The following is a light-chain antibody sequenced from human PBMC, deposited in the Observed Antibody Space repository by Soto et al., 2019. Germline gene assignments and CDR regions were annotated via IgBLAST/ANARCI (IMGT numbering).Light chain of an antibody. CDR1: QSVGSY. J-gene: IGKJ1*01. Sequence: EIVLTQSPATLSLSPGDRATLSCRASQSVGSYLAWYQQRPGQAHRLLIPDASNRATGIPARFSGSGSGTDFTLTISSLEPEDFAVYYCQLCSNWSGWTFGQGTTVEVK. CDR3: QLCSNWSGWT. CDR2: DAS. V-gene: IGKV3-11*01.